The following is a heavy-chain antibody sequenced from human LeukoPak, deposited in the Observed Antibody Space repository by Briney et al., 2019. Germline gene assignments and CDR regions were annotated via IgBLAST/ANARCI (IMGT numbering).Heavy chain of an antibody. CDR2: IYYTGST. CDR1: GVSISSYY. J-gene: IGHJ4*02. D-gene: IGHD3-16*01. V-gene: IGHV4-59*01. Sequence: PSETLSLTCTVSGVSISSYYWSWIRQPPGKGLEWIGYIYYTGSTNYNPSLESRVTISVDTSKNQFSLKLSSVTAADTAVYYCARSGKSAYILDYWGQGTLVTVSS. CDR3: ARSGKSAYILDY.